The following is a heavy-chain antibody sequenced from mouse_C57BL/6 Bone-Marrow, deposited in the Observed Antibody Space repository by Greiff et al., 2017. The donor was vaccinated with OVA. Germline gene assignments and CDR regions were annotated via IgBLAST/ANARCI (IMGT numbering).Heavy chain of an antibody. V-gene: IGHV5-17*01. J-gene: IGHJ4*01. CDR2: ISSGSSTI. CDR3: ARRVGITTVGYAMDY. D-gene: IGHD1-1*01. Sequence: EVQGVESGGGLVKPGGSLKLSCAASGFTFSDYGMHWVRQAPEKGLEWVAYISSGSSTIYYADTVKGRFTISRYNAKNTLFLQMTSLRSEDTAMYYCARRVGITTVGYAMDYWGQGTSVTVSS. CDR1: GFTFSDYG.